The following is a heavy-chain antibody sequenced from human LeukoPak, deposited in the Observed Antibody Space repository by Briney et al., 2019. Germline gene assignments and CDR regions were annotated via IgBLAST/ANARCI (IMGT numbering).Heavy chain of an antibody. J-gene: IGHJ6*03. D-gene: IGHD6-13*01. Sequence: SETLSLTCTVSGGSISSYYWSWIRQPPGKGLEWIGYIYYSGSTYYNPSLKSRVTISVDTSKNQFSLKLSSVTAADTAVYYCARGYSSSWYAAGYYYYYMDVWGKGTTVTVSS. CDR1: GGSISSYY. CDR2: IYYSGST. CDR3: ARGYSSSWYAAGYYYYYMDV. V-gene: IGHV4-59*08.